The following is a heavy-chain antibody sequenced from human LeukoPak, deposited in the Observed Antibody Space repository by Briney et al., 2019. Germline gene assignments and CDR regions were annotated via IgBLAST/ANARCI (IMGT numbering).Heavy chain of an antibody. J-gene: IGHJ5*02. D-gene: IGHD3-10*01. CDR3: AKGRDYYGSGSYSWFDP. V-gene: IGHV3-11*04. Sequence: GGSLRLSCAASGFTFRNAWMSWVRQAPGKGLEWVSYISSSGGTIYYADSVKGRFTISKDNAKNSLYLQMNSLRAEDTAVYYCAKGRDYYGSGSYSWFDPWGQGILVTVSS. CDR2: ISSSGGTI. CDR1: GFTFRNAW.